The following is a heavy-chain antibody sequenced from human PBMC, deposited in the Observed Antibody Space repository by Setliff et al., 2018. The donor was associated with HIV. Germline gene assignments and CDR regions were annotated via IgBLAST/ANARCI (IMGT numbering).Heavy chain of an antibody. J-gene: IGHJ3*02. Sequence: HPGGSLRLSCAASGFTFSIYAIHWVRQAPGKGLEWVAVISYDGSDKYYADSVKGRFTISRDNSKNTLYLQMNSLRTEDTAVFYCAKPPDDGSGWGAFDIWGQGTVVTVSS. CDR2: ISYDGSDK. CDR1: GFTFSIYA. V-gene: IGHV3-30*04. CDR3: AKPPDDGSGWGAFDI. D-gene: IGHD3-22*01.